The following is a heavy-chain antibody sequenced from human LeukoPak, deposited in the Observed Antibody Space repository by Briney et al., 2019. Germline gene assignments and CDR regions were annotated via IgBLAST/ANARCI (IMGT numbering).Heavy chain of an antibody. D-gene: IGHD2-2*01. CDR3: AKSYQLLSYFDY. J-gene: IGHJ4*02. Sequence: ASVKVSCKASRYTFTGYYMHWVRQAPGQGLEWMGRINPNSGGTNYAQKFQGRVTMTRDTSISTAYMELSRLRSDDTAVYYCAKSYQLLSYFDYWGQGTLVTVSS. CDR2: INPNSGGT. V-gene: IGHV1-2*06. CDR1: RYTFTGYY.